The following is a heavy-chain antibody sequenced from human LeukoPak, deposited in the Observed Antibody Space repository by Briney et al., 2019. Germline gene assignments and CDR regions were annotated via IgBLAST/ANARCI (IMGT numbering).Heavy chain of an antibody. J-gene: IGHJ4*02. CDR2: ITIGGGTT. V-gene: IGHV3-48*01. CDR3: AKDGRHSD. CDR1: GFTFSGYA. Sequence: PGGSLRLSCAASGFTFSGYAMNWVRQAPGKGLEWLSYITIGGGTTHYADSVKGRFTIFRDNAKSSLYLQLNSLRAEDTAVYYCAKDGRHSDWGQGTLVTVSS.